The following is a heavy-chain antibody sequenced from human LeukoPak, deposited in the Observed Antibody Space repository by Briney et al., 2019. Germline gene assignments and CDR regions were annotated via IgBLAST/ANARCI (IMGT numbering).Heavy chain of an antibody. D-gene: IGHD3-10*01. J-gene: IGHJ5*02. CDR3: ARGLAYYYGSGSLKFRWFDP. Sequence: SETLSLTCAVYGGSFSGYYWSWIRQPPGKGLEWIGEINHSGSTNYNPSLKSRVTISVDTSKNQFSLKLSSVTVADTAVYYCARGLAYYYGSGSLKFRWFDPWGQGTLVTVSS. CDR2: INHSGST. V-gene: IGHV4-34*01. CDR1: GGSFSGYY.